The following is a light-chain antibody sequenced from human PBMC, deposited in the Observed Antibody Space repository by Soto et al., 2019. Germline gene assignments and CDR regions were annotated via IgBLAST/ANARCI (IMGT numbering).Light chain of an antibody. CDR2: AES. CDR3: QKYNSAPLT. J-gene: IGKJ4*01. CDR1: LPISNY. Sequence: MQLTHYPSSLSSTVGYRVTITCRASLPISNYLAWYQQKTGKITNLLIYAESTLQAGVPSRLSGSGSGKDFTITISSLQPEDVAAYYCQKYNSAPLTFGGGTKVDIK. V-gene: IGKV1-27*01.